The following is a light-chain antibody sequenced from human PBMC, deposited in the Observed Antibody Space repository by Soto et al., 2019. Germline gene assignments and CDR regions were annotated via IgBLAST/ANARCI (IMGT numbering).Light chain of an antibody. Sequence: EIVLTQSPGTLSLSPGERATLSCRASQSVSSSYLAWYQQKPGQAPRLLIYGASSMATGIPDRFSGSGSGTDFTLTIRRLEPEDFAMYYCQQYGSSPPSFGQGTKLEIK. V-gene: IGKV3-20*01. CDR1: QSVSSSY. J-gene: IGKJ2*03. CDR2: GAS. CDR3: QQYGSSPPS.